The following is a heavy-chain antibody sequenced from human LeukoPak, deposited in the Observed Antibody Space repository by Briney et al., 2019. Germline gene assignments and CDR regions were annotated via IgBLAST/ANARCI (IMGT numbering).Heavy chain of an antibody. CDR3: ARAKDPAKVNVGHYYYYGMDV. V-gene: IGHV1-18*01. CDR2: ISDDNGNQ. D-gene: IGHD5-18*01. J-gene: IGHJ6*02. CDR1: GFTFTSYG. Sequence: GASLKVSCTASGFTFTSYGINWVRQAPGQGLEWMGWISDDNGNQKYAHTVKGRVTTTTDTSKSTAYLEMKSLRSDDTAVYYCARAKDPAKVNVGHYYYYGMDVGDQGTTVTVPS.